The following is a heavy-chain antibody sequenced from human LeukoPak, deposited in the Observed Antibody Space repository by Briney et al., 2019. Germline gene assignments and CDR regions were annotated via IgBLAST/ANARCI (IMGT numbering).Heavy chain of an antibody. D-gene: IGHD3-10*01. CDR3: ARDGPAQMVDFDY. J-gene: IGHJ4*02. V-gene: IGHV1-2*02. CDR2: IYPYTGAT. CDR1: GYTFSGTGWY. Sequence: ASVKVSCKASGYTFSGTGWYLYWLRQAPGEGLECMGWIYPYTGATHYAQKFQGRVAMTRDTSISTAYMELSRLRPDDTAVYYCARDGPAQMVDFDYWGQGTLVTVSS.